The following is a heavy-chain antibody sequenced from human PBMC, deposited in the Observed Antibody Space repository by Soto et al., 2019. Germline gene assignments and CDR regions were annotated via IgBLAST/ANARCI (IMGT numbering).Heavy chain of an antibody. D-gene: IGHD3-9*01. CDR2: VDSDGRGT. CDR3: GTVFEH. V-gene: IGHV3-74*01. CDR1: GITFTNYW. J-gene: IGHJ1*01. Sequence: EVQQVESGGGSVQPGGSLRLSCVASGITFTNYWMHWVRQVPGKGLVWVARVDSDGRGTSYADFVKGRFTISRDNAKNSLYLHLNSLRVEDTAIYYCGTVFEHWGQGIPVTVSS.